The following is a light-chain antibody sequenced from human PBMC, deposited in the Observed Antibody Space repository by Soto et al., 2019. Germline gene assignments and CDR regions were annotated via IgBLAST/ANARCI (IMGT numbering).Light chain of an antibody. J-gene: IGLJ1*01. Sequence: SYELTQPPSVSVAPEKTARITCGGNNIGSKRVHWYRQKPGQAPVLVIYYDSDRPSGIPERFSGSNSGNTATLTISRVEAGDEADYYCQVWDITTDHYVFGTGTKATVL. CDR3: QVWDITTDHYV. CDR1: NIGSKR. CDR2: YDS. V-gene: IGLV3-21*04.